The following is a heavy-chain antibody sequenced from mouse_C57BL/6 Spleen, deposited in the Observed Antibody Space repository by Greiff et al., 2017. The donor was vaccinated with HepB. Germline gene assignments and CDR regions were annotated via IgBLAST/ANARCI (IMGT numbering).Heavy chain of an antibody. J-gene: IGHJ1*03. CDR2: INPYNGGT. V-gene: IGHV1-19*01. CDR3: ARSLNGWGDWYFDV. D-gene: IGHD3-3*01. CDR1: GYTFTDYY. Sequence: EVQLQQSGPVLVKPGASVKMSCKASGYTFTDYYMNWVKQSHGKSLEWIGVINPYNGGTSYNQKFKGKATLTVDKSSSPAYLELNSLTSEDSAVYYWARSLNGWGDWYFDVWGTGTTVTVSS.